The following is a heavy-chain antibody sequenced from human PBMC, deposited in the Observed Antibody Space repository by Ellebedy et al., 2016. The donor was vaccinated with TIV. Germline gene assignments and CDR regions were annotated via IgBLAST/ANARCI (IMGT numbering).Heavy chain of an antibody. Sequence: MPSETLSLTCTVSGGSISSYYWSWIRQPPGKGLEWIGYIYYSGSTNYNPSLKSQVTISVDTSKNQFSLKLSSVTAADTAVYYCARHVKLGTIYDILTPYQSEGAFDIWGQGTMVTVSS. D-gene: IGHD3-9*01. V-gene: IGHV4-59*08. CDR2: IYYSGST. J-gene: IGHJ3*02. CDR1: GGSISSYY. CDR3: ARHVKLGTIYDILTPYQSEGAFDI.